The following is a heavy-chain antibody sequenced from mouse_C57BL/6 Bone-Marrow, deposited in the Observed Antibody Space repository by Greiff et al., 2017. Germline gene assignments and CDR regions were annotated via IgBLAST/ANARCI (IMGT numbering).Heavy chain of an antibody. D-gene: IGHD4-1*01. CDR2: ISDGGSYT. CDR3: ARVRAGTGFAY. CDR1: GFTFSSYA. V-gene: IGHV5-4*01. Sequence: EVQLQQSGGGLVKPGGSLKLSCAASGFTFSSYAMSWVRQTPEKRLEWVATISDGGSYTYYPDNVKGRFTISRDNAKNNLYLQLSHLKSEDTAMYYWARVRAGTGFAYWGQGTRVTVSA. J-gene: IGHJ3*01.